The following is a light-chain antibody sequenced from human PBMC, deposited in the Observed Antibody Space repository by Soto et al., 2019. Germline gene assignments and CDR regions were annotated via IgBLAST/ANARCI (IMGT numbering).Light chain of an antibody. J-gene: IGLJ2*01. CDR1: SSDVGGYNY. CDR3: SSYTSSSTLEVV. Sequence: QSALTQPASVSGSPGQSITISCTGTSSDVGGYNYVSWYQQHPGKAPKLMIYEVSNRPSGVSNRFSGSKSGNKDSLTISGLQVEDEADYYCSSYTSSSTLEVVFGGGTKRTVL. V-gene: IGLV2-14*01. CDR2: EVS.